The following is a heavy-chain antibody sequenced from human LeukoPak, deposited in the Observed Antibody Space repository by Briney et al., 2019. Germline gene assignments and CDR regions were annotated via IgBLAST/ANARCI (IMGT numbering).Heavy chain of an antibody. CDR2: ISGSGGST. D-gene: IGHD6-6*01. Sequence: AESLTLSCAASGFTISSNAMSWVRQAQGKGLEWVSAISGSGGSTYYADSVKGRLTISRDNSKNTLYLQMNSLRAEDTAVYYCAKEYSSSSDYWGQGTLVTVSS. CDR3: AKEYSSSSDY. V-gene: IGHV3-23*01. CDR1: GFTISSNA. J-gene: IGHJ4*02.